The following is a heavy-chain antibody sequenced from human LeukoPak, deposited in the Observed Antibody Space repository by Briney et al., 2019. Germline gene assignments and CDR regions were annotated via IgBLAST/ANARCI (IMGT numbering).Heavy chain of an antibody. Sequence: GGSLRLSCAPSGFTFSNGCVSWVREAPGKVMEWVGSIKSKADGGTTDYAAPVKGRFTISRDDSKNTLDMQMNSLKTEDTPVYYCTTGFPIWGQGTMVTVSS. D-gene: IGHD3-10*01. V-gene: IGHV3-15*01. CDR1: GFTFSNGC. J-gene: IGHJ3*02. CDR2: IKSKADGGTT. CDR3: TTGFPI.